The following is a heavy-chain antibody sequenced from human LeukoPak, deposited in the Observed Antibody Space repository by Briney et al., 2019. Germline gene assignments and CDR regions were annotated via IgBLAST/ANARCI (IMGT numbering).Heavy chain of an antibody. Sequence: GGSLRLSCAASGFTFSDYYRSWIRQAPGKGLEWVSYISSSGSTIYYADSVKGRFTISRDNAKNSLYLQMNSLRAEDAAVYYCARLYSWDYFDYWGQGTLVTVSS. CDR2: ISSSGSTI. V-gene: IGHV3-11*04. J-gene: IGHJ4*02. D-gene: IGHD5-18*01. CDR1: GFTFSDYY. CDR3: ARLYSWDYFDY.